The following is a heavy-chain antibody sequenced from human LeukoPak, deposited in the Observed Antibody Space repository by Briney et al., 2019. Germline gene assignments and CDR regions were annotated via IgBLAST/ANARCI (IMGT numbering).Heavy chain of an antibody. V-gene: IGHV4-39*07. CDR3: ARAVVLERPDAVGFDY. D-gene: IGHD1-1*01. CDR2: IYYSGGT. J-gene: IGHJ4*02. CDR1: GGSISSSSYY. Sequence: SETLSLTCTVSGGSISSSSYYWGWIRQPPGKGLEWIGSIYYSGGTYYNPSLKSRVTISVDTSKNQFSLKLSSVTAADTAVYYCARAVVLERPDAVGFDYWGQGTLVTVSS.